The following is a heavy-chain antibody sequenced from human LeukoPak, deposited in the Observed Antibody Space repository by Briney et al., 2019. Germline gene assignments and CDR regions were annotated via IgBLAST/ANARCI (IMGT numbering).Heavy chain of an antibody. D-gene: IGHD3-10*01. J-gene: IGHJ6*02. CDR3: ARVEPSDYYYGMDV. CDR2: INHSGST. CDR1: GGSFSGYY. Sequence: SETLSLTCAVYGGSFSGYYWSWIRQPPGKGLEWIGEINHSGSTNYNPSLKSRVTISVDTSKNQFSLKLSSVTAADTAVYYCARVEPSDYYYGMDVWGQGTTVTVSS. V-gene: IGHV4-34*01.